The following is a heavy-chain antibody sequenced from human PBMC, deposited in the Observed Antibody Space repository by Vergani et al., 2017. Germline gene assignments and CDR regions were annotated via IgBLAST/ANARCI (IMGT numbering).Heavy chain of an antibody. D-gene: IGHD2-2*01. Sequence: QVQLVQSGAEVKKPGSSVKVSCKASGGTFSSYAISWVRQAPGQGLEWMGGIIPIFGTANYAQKFQGRVTITADESTSTAYMELSSLRSEDTAVYYCASPAGTSTCYQAFGCHFNVWGQGTMVTVSS. CDR3: ASPAGTSTCYQAFGCHFNV. V-gene: IGHV1-69*12. J-gene: IGHJ3*01. CDR2: IIPIFGTA. CDR1: GGTFSSYA.